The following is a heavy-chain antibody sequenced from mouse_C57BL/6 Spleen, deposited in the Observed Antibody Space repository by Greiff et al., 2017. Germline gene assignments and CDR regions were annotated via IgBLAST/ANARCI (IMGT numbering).Heavy chain of an antibody. CDR3: AREGKAQATHYAMDY. J-gene: IGHJ4*01. CDR1: GFTFSDYG. V-gene: IGHV5-17*01. D-gene: IGHD3-2*02. Sequence: EVQLVESGGGLVKPGGSLKLSCAASGFTFSDYGMHWVRQAPEKGLEWVAYISSGSSTIYYADTVKGRFTISRDNAKNTLFLQMTSLRSEDTAMYYCAREGKAQATHYAMDYWGQGTSVTVSS. CDR2: ISSGSSTI.